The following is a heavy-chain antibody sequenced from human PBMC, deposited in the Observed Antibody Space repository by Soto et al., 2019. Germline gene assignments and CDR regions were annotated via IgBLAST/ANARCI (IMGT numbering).Heavy chain of an antibody. D-gene: IGHD2-15*01. J-gene: IGHJ3*02. V-gene: IGHV3-33*01. CDR2: IWYDGSNK. CDR3: ARDMEDIVVVVAAKGHAFDI. Sequence: QVQLVESGGGVVQPGRSLRLSCAASGFTFSSYGMHWVRQAPGKGLEWVAVIWYDGSNKYYADSVKGRFTISRDNSKNTLDLQMNSLRAEDTAVYYCARDMEDIVVVVAAKGHAFDIWGQGTMVTVSS. CDR1: GFTFSSYG.